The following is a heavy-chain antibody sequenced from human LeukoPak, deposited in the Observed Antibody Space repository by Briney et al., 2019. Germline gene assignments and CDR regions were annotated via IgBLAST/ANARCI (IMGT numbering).Heavy chain of an antibody. D-gene: IGHD3-16*02. V-gene: IGHV3-48*03. CDR1: GFTFSSYE. CDR3: ARRDYDYVWGSYRQIDY. CDR2: ISSSGSTI. Sequence: GGSLRLSCAASGFTFSSYEMNWVRQAPGKGLEWVSYISSSGSTIYYADSVKGRFTISRDNAKNSLYLQMNSLRAEDTAVYYCARRDYDYVWGSYRQIDYWGQGTLVTVSS. J-gene: IGHJ4*02.